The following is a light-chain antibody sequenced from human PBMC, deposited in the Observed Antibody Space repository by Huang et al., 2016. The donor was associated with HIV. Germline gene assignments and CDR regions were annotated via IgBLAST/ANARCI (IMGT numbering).Light chain of an antibody. Sequence: EIVLTQSPGTLSLSPGERATLSCRASQSVSSNYLAWYQQKPGQAPRLLSYGASSRATGIPDRFSGSGSGTDFTLTISRLEPEDFAVYYCQQYGSSPRSFGQGTKVEIK. CDR2: GAS. CDR1: QSVSSNY. J-gene: IGKJ1*01. CDR3: QQYGSSPRS. V-gene: IGKV3-20*01.